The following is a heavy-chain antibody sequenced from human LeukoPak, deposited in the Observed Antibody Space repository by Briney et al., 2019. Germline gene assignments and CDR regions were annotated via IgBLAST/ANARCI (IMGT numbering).Heavy chain of an antibody. CDR2: ISWNSGSI. Sequence: PGGSLRLSCAASGFTFDDYAMRWVRQAPGKGLEWVSGISWNSGSIGYADSVKGRFTISRDNAKNSLYLQMNSLRAEDTALYYCAKDPTLIVDGTFDYWGQGTLVTVSS. J-gene: IGHJ4*02. CDR1: GFTFDDYA. CDR3: AKDPTLIVDGTFDY. D-gene: IGHD3-22*01. V-gene: IGHV3-9*01.